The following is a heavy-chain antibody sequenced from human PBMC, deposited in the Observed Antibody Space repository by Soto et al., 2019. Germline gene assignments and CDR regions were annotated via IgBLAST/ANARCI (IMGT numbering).Heavy chain of an antibody. CDR1: GGSISSYY. Sequence: PSETLSLTCTVSGGSISSYYWNWIRQPPGKGLEWIGDIYYSGSTYYNPSLKSRVTISVDTNKNQFSLKFISVTASDTAVYYCARLGAQEIDPWGQGTLVTVSS. V-gene: IGHV4-59*08. J-gene: IGHJ5*02. D-gene: IGHD3-16*01. CDR2: IYYSGST. CDR3: ARLGAQEIDP.